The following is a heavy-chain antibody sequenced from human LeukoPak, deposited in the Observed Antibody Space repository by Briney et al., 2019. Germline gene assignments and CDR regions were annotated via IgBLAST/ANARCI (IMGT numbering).Heavy chain of an antibody. CDR2: IYHSGST. V-gene: IGHV4-30-2*01. Sequence: TSQTLSLTCTVSGGSISSGGYYWSWIRQPPGKGLEWIGYIYHSGSTYYNPSLKSRVTISVDRSKNQFSLKLSSVTAADTAVYYCARVVTDGVAARPGEKWFDPWGQGTLVTVSS. D-gene: IGHD6-6*01. CDR3: ARVVTDGVAARPGEKWFDP. J-gene: IGHJ5*02. CDR1: GGSISSGGYY.